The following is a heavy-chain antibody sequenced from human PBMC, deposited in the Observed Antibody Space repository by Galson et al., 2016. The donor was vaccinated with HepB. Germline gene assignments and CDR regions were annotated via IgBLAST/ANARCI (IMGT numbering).Heavy chain of an antibody. CDR2: IYSSGTT. Sequence: ETLSLTCTVSGGSVSGYYWNWIRPSPGKGLEWIVYIYSSGTTTYNPSLESRVTISVDTSKNQFSLTLSSVTAADTAVYYCARVKRWGSGTPIDPWGQGTLVTVSS. V-gene: IGHV4-59*02. D-gene: IGHD3-10*01. CDR3: ARVKRWGSGTPIDP. J-gene: IGHJ5*02. CDR1: GGSVSGYY.